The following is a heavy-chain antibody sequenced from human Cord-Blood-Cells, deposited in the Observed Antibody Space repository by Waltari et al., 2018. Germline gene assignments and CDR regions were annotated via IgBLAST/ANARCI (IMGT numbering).Heavy chain of an antibody. J-gene: IGHJ6*02. D-gene: IGHD4-4*01. CDR3: ARGPPSSNYYYYGMDV. CDR1: GGTFSGYY. V-gene: IGHV4-34*01. CDR2: INHSGST. Sequence: QVQLQQWGAGLLKPSETLSLTCAVYGGTFSGYYWSWTRQPPGKGLEWIGEINHSGSTNYNPSLKSRVTIAVDTSKNQFSLKLSSVTAADTAVYYCARGPPSSNYYYYGMDVWGQGTTVTVSS.